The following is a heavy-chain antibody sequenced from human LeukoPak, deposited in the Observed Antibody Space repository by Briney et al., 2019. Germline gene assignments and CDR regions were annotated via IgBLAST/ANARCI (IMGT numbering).Heavy chain of an antibody. V-gene: IGHV3-23*01. CDR3: VKGSNYDFWSGYYPPRDY. J-gene: IGHJ4*02. CDR1: GFTFSSYA. CDR2: ISGSGGST. D-gene: IGHD3-3*01. Sequence: SGGSLRLSCAASGFTFSSYAMSWVRQAPGKGLEWVSAISGSGGSTYYADSVKGRFTISRDNSKNTLYLQMNSLRAEDTAVYYCVKGSNYDFWSGYYPPRDYWGQGTLVTVSS.